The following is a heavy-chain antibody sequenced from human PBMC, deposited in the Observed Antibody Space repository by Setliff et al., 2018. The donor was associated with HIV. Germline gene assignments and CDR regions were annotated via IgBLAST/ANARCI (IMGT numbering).Heavy chain of an antibody. D-gene: IGHD3-22*01. V-gene: IGHV1-46*01. CDR1: GYTFTSYY. CDR2: INPTGGST. Sequence: ASVKVSCKASGYTFTSYYMHWVRQAPGQGLEWMGIINPTGGSTTYAQKFQGRVTMTRDMSTSTVYMELSSLRSEDRAMYYCARDFYGTSGYPEGYFQHWGQGTLVTVSS. J-gene: IGHJ1*01. CDR3: ARDFYGTSGYPEGYFQH.